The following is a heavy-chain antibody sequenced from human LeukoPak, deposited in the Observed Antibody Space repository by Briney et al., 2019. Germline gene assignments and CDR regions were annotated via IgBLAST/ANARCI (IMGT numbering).Heavy chain of an antibody. J-gene: IGHJ4*02. CDR1: GFTVSSNY. Sequence: GGSLRLSCAASGFTVSSNYMSWVRQAPGKGLEWVSVIYSGGSTYYADSVKGRFTISRDNSKNTLYLQMNSLRAEDTAVSYCARAGAAAGTFDYWGQGTLVTVSS. D-gene: IGHD6-13*01. V-gene: IGHV3-53*01. CDR3: ARAGAAAGTFDY. CDR2: IYSGGST.